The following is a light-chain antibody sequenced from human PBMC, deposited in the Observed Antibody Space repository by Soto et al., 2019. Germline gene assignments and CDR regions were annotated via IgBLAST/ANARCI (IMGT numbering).Light chain of an antibody. CDR1: QSVSVN. CDR2: GVS. V-gene: IGKV3-15*01. CDR3: QQYGSSPGT. Sequence: EIVMTQSPGTLSVSPGERATLSCRASQSVSVNLAWYQQKPGQAPRLLIYGVSTRATGIPARFSGSESGTEFTLTISSLQSEDFAIYFCQQYGSSPGTFGQGTKVEI. J-gene: IGKJ1*01.